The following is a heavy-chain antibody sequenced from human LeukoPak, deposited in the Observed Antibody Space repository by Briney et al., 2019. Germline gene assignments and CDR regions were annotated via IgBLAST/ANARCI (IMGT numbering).Heavy chain of an antibody. D-gene: IGHD2-21*02. CDR2: IIPIFGTT. V-gene: IGHV1-69*13. J-gene: IGHJ6*02. CDR1: GGTFDNYA. CDR3: ARDKRGAYCGGDCYLELASYSYYGLDV. Sequence: GASVKVSCKASGGTFDNYAISWVRQAPGHGLEWMGGIIPIFGTTNYAQNFQGRVTITADESTSTAYMDLSSLRSEDTAVYYCARDKRGAYCGGDCYLELASYSYYGLDVWGQGTTVTVSS.